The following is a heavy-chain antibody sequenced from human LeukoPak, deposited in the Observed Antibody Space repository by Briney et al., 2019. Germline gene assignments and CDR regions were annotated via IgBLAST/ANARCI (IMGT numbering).Heavy chain of an antibody. CDR3: AKGRDCSSTRCYTVDAFDI. V-gene: IGHV3-48*01. J-gene: IGHJ3*02. CDR2: ISGSRSTI. D-gene: IGHD2-2*02. Sequence: GGSLRLSCAASGFTFSSYSMNWVRQAPGKGLEWVSYISGSRSTIYYADSVKGRFTISRDNSKNTLYLQMNSLRAEDTAVYYCAKGRDCSSTRCYTVDAFDIWGQGTMVTVSS. CDR1: GFTFSSYS.